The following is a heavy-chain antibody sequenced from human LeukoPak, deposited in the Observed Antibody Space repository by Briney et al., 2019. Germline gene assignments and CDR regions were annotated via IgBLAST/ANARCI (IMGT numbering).Heavy chain of an antibody. CDR1: GYTFTGYY. V-gene: IGHV1-2*02. CDR3: ARWHYGDYFYYFNY. D-gene: IGHD4-17*01. Sequence: ASVKVSCKASGYTFTGYYMHWVRQAPGQGLEWMGWINPNSGGTNYAQKFQGRVTMTRDTSISTAYMELSRLGSDDTAVYYCARWHYGDYFYYFNYWGQGTLVTVSS. CDR2: INPNSGGT. J-gene: IGHJ4*02.